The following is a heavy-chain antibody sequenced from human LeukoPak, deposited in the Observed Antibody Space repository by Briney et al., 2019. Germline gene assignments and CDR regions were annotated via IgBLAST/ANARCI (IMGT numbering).Heavy chain of an antibody. CDR2: IYYSGST. Sequence: SETLSLTCTVSGGSISSYYWSWIRQPPGKGLEWIGYIYYSGSTNYNPSLKSRVTISVDTSKNQFSLKLSSVTAADTAVYYCARDRDGYDYWGQGTLVTVSS. CDR3: ARDRDGYDY. J-gene: IGHJ4*02. D-gene: IGHD5-24*01. V-gene: IGHV4-59*01. CDR1: GGSISSYY.